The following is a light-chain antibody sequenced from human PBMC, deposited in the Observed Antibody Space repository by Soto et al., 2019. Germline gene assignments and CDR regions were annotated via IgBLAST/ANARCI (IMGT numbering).Light chain of an antibody. CDR2: DVS. CDR3: CSYAGSFALYV. Sequence: SALTQPRSVSGSPGQSVTISCTGTSGDVGGYNYVSWYQQHPGKAPKLMIYDVSERPSGVPDRFSGSKSGNTASLTISGLQAEDEADYYCCSYAGSFALYVFGTGTKVTVL. J-gene: IGLJ1*01. V-gene: IGLV2-11*01. CDR1: SGDVGGYNY.